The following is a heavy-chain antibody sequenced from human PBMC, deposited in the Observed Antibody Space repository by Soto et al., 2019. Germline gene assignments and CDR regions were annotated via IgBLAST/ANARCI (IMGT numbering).Heavy chain of an antibody. Sequence: SVKVSCKASGFTFTSYAISWVRQAPGQGLEWMGGIIPIVGSANYAQKFQGRVTITADESTSTAYMELSSLRSEDTAVYYCARSHGSSTSLEIYYYYYYGMDVWGQGTTVTVSS. D-gene: IGHD2-2*01. CDR2: IIPIVGSA. CDR3: ARSHGSSTSLEIYYYYYYGMDV. V-gene: IGHV1-69*13. CDR1: GFTFTSYA. J-gene: IGHJ6*02.